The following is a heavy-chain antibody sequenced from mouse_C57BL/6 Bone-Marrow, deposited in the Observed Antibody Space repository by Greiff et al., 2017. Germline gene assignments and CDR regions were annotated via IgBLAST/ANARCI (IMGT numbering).Heavy chain of an antibody. J-gene: IGHJ3*01. CDR3: ARAGKRQIYTRFAY. Sequence: QVHVKQPGAELVKPGASVKLSCKASGYTFTSYWMHWVKQRPGQGLEWLGMIHPNSGSTNYNEKFKSKATLTVDKSSSTAYMQLSSLTSEDSAVYYCARAGKRQIYTRFAYWGQGTLVTVSA. CDR1: GYTFTSYW. CDR2: IHPNSGST. D-gene: IGHD3-2*01. V-gene: IGHV1-64*01.